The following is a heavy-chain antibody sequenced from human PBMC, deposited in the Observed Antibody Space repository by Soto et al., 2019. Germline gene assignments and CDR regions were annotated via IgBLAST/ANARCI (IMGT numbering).Heavy chain of an antibody. D-gene: IGHD3-22*01. V-gene: IGHV4-34*01. CDR2: INHSGST. J-gene: IGHJ3*02. CDR1: GGSFSGYY. CDR3: ARGGWITMIVVVRDAFDI. Sequence: QVQLQQWGAGLLKPSETLSLTCAVYGGSFSGYYWSWIRQPPGKGLEWIGEINHSGSTNYNPSLKSRVTISVDTSKNQFSLKLSSVTAADTAVYYCARGGWITMIVVVRDAFDIWGQGTMVTVSS.